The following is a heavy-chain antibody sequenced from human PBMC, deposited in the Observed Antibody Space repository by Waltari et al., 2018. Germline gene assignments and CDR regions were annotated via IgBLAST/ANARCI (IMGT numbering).Heavy chain of an antibody. Sequence: QVQLVQSGAEVKKPGSTVKVPCKASGGTLSSYAISWVAQAPGQGLEWMGGIIPILGIANYAQKFQGRVTITADKSTSTAYMELSSLRSEDTAVYYCASTSGYGKTDFDYWGQGTLVTVSS. CDR2: IIPILGIA. V-gene: IGHV1-69*10. D-gene: IGHD5-12*01. J-gene: IGHJ4*02. CDR1: GGTLSSYA. CDR3: ASTSGYGKTDFDY.